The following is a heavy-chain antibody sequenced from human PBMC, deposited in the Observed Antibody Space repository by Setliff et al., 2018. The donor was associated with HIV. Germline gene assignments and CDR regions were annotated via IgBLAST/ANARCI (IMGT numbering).Heavy chain of an antibody. V-gene: IGHV1-2*02. D-gene: IGHD6-6*01. Sequence: ASVKVSCKASGYSFSDYYIHWVRQAPGHGFQWMGWISPKYGGTNYAQNFQGRVTMTRDTSISPAYMELSSLGSDDTAVYFCARDIAAWGYFDYWGQGTLVTVSS. CDR2: ISPKYGGT. CDR3: ARDIAAWGYFDY. J-gene: IGHJ4*02. CDR1: GYSFSDYY.